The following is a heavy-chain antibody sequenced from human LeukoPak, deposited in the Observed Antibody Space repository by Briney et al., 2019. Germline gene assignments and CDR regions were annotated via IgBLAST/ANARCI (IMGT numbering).Heavy chain of an antibody. CDR3: ARDVRNGRRCYFDY. D-gene: IGHD5-24*01. Sequence: GGSLRLSCAASRFTFSSYWMSWVRQAPGKGLEWVANIKEGGSEKYYVDSVKGRFTISRDNAKNSLYLQMNNLRAEDTAVYYCARDVRNGRRCYFDYWGQGTLVTVSS. CDR2: IKEGGSEK. CDR1: RFTFSSYW. J-gene: IGHJ4*02. V-gene: IGHV3-7*01.